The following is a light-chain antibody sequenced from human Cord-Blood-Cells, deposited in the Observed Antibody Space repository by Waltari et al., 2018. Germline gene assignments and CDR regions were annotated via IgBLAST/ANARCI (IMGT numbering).Light chain of an antibody. CDR1: SGDVGSYNL. CDR2: EGS. Sequence: SALTQPASVSGSSGQSITISCTGTSGDVGSYNLFSWYQQKPGKAPKLMLYEGSKRPSGVSNRFSGSKSGNTASLTISGLQAEDEADYYCCSYAGSSTWVFGGGTKLTVL. CDR3: CSYAGSSTWV. V-gene: IGLV2-23*01. J-gene: IGLJ3*02.